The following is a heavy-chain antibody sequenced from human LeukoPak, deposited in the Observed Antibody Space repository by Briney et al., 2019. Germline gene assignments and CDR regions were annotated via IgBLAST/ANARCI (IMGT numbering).Heavy chain of an antibody. Sequence: PSETLSLTCTVSGYSISSGYYWGWIRQPPGKGLEWIGSIYHSGSTYYNPSLKSRVTISVDTSKNQFSLKLSSVTAADTAVYYCASRKLGNDYWGQGTLVNVSS. CDR3: ASRKLGNDY. D-gene: IGHD7-27*01. V-gene: IGHV4-38-2*02. J-gene: IGHJ4*02. CDR2: IYHSGST. CDR1: GYSISSGYY.